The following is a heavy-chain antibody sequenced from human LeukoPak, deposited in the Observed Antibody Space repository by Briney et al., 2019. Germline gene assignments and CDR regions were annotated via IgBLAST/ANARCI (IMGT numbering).Heavy chain of an antibody. J-gene: IGHJ1*01. CDR3: AKPGELLEWPPEYFQK. D-gene: IGHD3-3*01. Sequence: PGGSLRLSCAASGFTLSNCAMTWVRQAPGKGLEWVSSITASGSSTYYADSVRGRLTISRDNSKNILYLQMDSLGAEDTAIYYCAKPGELLEWPPEYFQKWGQGTLVTVSS. CDR1: GFTLSNCA. CDR2: ITASGSST. V-gene: IGHV3-23*01.